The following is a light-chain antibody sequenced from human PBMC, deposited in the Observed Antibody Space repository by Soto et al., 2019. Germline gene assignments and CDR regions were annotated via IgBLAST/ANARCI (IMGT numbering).Light chain of an antibody. Sequence: EIVMPQSPATLSVSPGERATLSCRASQSVSNNYLAWYQQKPGQAPRLLIYGASTRAAGIPDRFSGSGSGTDFTLTIRRLEPEDFAVFYCQQYGGAPWTFGQGTKVDIK. CDR3: QQYGGAPWT. V-gene: IGKV3-20*01. J-gene: IGKJ1*01. CDR1: QSVSNNY. CDR2: GAS.